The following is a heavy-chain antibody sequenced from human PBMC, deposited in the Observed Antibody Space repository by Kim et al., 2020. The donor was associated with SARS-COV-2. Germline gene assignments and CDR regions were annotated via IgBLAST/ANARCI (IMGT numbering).Heavy chain of an antibody. CDR2: ISSSSSYT. Sequence: GGSLRLSCAASGFTFSDYYMSWIRQAPGKGLVWVSYISSSSSYTNYADSVKGRFTISRDNAKNSLYLQMNSLRAEDTAVYYCARDLRTMVRGPFDPWGQGTLVTVSS. CDR3: ARDLRTMVRGPFDP. V-gene: IGHV3-11*05. J-gene: IGHJ5*02. CDR1: GFTFSDYY. D-gene: IGHD3-10*01.